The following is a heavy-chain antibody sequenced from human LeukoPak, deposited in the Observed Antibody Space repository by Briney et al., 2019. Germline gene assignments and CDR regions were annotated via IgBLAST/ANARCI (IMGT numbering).Heavy chain of an antibody. CDR2: IYYSGST. V-gene: IGHV4-59*01. Sequence: SETLSLTCTVSGGSISSYYWSWIRQPPGKGLEWIGYIYYSGSTNYNPSLKSRVTISVGTSKNQFSLKLSSVTAADTAVYYCARKYYYDSSGSRAFDIWGQGTMVTVSS. CDR3: ARKYYYDSSGSRAFDI. CDR1: GGSISSYY. J-gene: IGHJ3*02. D-gene: IGHD3-22*01.